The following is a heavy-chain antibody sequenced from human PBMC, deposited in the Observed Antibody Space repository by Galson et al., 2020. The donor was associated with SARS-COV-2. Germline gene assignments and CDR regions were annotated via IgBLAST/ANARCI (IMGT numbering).Heavy chain of an antibody. CDR3: ARLFDWVIYYFDY. D-gene: IGHD3-9*01. Sequence: ASETLSLTCTVSGGSISSNTYYWGWIRQPPGQGLEWIGSIYYSGSTYYNPSLKSRVTMSVDTSKNQFSLKLSSVTAADTAVYYCARLFDWVIYYFDYWGQGTLVTVSS. J-gene: IGHJ4*02. CDR2: IYYSGST. CDR1: GGSISSNTYY. V-gene: IGHV4-39*01.